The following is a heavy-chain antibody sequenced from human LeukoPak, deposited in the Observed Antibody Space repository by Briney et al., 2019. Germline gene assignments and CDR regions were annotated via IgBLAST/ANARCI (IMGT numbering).Heavy chain of an antibody. D-gene: IGHD3-10*01. J-gene: IGHJ4*02. CDR3: AGELLGLSFDY. Sequence: GGSLRLSCAASGFTFSSYSMNWVRQAPGKGLEWVSYISSSSSTIYYADSVKGRFTISRDNAKNSLYLQMNSLRAEDTAVYYCAGELLGLSFDYWGQGTLVTVSS. V-gene: IGHV3-48*01. CDR2: ISSSSSTI. CDR1: GFTFSSYS.